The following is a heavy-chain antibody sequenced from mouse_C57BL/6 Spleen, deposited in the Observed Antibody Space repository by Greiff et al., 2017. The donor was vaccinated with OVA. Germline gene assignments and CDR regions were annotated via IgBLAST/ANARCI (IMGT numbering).Heavy chain of an antibody. D-gene: IGHD6-1*01. V-gene: IGHV7-3*01. CDR3: ARYCSTPYAMDY. Sequence: EVKLEESGGGLVQPGGSLSLSCAASGFTFTDYYMSWVRQPPGKALEWLGFIRNKANGYTTEYSASVKGRFTISRDNSQSILYLQMNAQRAEDSAADYCARYCSTPYAMDYWGQGTSVTVSS. CDR2: IRNKANGYTT. J-gene: IGHJ4*01. CDR1: GFTFTDYY.